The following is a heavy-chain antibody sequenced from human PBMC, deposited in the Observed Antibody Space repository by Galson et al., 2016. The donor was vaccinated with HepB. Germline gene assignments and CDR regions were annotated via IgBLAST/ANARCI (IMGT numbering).Heavy chain of an antibody. J-gene: IGHJ4*02. CDR3: AKGAGQDYGDYCFDY. CDR1: GFTFSRHA. Sequence: SLRLSCAASGFTFSRHAMSWVRQAPGKGLEWVSAISGSGGSTYYADSVKGRFTISRDNSKNTLYLQMNSLRADDTAVYYCAKGAGQDYGDYCFDYWGQGTLVTVSS. CDR2: ISGSGGST. V-gene: IGHV3-23*01. D-gene: IGHD4-17*01.